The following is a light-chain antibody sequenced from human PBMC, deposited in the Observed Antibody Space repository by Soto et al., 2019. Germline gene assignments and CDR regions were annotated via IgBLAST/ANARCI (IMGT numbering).Light chain of an antibody. CDR2: EVY. Sequence: QSVLTQPASVSGSPGQSITISCTGTSNNVGNYNLVSWYQQHPGKAPKLMIYEVYKRPPGVSNRFSGSKSGITASLTISGLQAEDDGDYYCCSYAGSDTYVFGTGTKVKVL. CDR1: SNNVGNYNL. V-gene: IGLV2-23*02. CDR3: CSYAGSDTYV. J-gene: IGLJ1*01.